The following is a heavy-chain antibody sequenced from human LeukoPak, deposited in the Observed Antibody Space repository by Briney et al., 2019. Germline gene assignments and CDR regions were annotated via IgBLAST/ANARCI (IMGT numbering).Heavy chain of an antibody. CDR3: AKGLRPVVQSGFDY. V-gene: IGHV3-30*02. D-gene: IGHD3-22*01. J-gene: IGHJ4*02. CDR1: GFTFSSYG. CDR2: IRYDGSNK. Sequence: GGSLTLSCAASGFTFSSYGMHWVRQAPGKGLEWVAFIRYDGSNKYYADSVKGRFTISRDNSKNTLYLQMNSLRAEDTAVYYCAKGLRPVVQSGFDYWGQGTLVTVSS.